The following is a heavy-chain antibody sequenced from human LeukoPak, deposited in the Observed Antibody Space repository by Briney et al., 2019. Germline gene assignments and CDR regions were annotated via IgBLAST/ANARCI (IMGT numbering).Heavy chain of an antibody. CDR1: GFTFSSYS. Sequence: GGSLRLSCAASGFTFSSYSMNWVRQAPGKGLEWVSYISSSSSTIYYADSVKGRFTISRDNAKNSLYLQMNSLRAEDTAVYYCAREGDSSSWYVSYYYYGMDVWGQGTTVTVSS. J-gene: IGHJ6*02. D-gene: IGHD6-13*01. V-gene: IGHV3-48*04. CDR2: ISSSSSTI. CDR3: AREGDSSSWYVSYYYYGMDV.